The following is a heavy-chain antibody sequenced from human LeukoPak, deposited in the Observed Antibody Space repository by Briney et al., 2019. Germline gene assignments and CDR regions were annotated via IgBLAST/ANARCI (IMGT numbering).Heavy chain of an antibody. CDR3: ARPYSSGWYGDFDY. Sequence: GGSLRLSCAASGFTFSSYAMHWVRQAPGKGLEWVAVISYDASNKYYADSVKGRFTISRDNSKNTLYLQMNSLRAEDTAVYYCARPYSSGWYGDFDYWGQGTLVTVSP. D-gene: IGHD6-19*01. V-gene: IGHV3-30-3*01. CDR2: ISYDASNK. J-gene: IGHJ4*02. CDR1: GFTFSSYA.